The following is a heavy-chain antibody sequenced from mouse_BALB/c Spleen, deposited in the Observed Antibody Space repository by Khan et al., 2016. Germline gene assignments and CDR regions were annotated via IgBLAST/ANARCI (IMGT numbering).Heavy chain of an antibody. CDR2: INPYDDGT. V-gene: IGHV1S136*01. J-gene: IGHJ3*01. D-gene: IGHD2-4*01. CDR1: GYTFTNYI. CDR3: ARAYDYSFAY. Sequence: VQLQQSGPELVKPGASVKMSCKASGYTFTNYILHWVKQKPGQGLEWIGYINPYDDGTKYNEKFKGRATLTSDKSSSTAYMELSSLTSEDSAVYYCARAYDYSFAYWGQGTLVTVPA.